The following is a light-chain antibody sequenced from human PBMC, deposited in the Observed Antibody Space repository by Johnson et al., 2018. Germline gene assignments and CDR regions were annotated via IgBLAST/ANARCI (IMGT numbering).Light chain of an antibody. CDR3: GTWDSSLSAGNV. J-gene: IGLJ1*01. CDR2: DNN. CDR1: SSNIGNNY. Sequence: SSSNIGNNYVSWYQQLPGTAPKLLIYDNNKRPSGIPDRFSGSKSGTSATLGITGLQTGDEADYYCGTWDSSLSAGNVFGTGTKVTVL. V-gene: IGLV1-51*01.